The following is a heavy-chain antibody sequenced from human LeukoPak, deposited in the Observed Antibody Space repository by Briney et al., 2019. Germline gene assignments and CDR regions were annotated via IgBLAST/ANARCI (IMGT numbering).Heavy chain of an antibody. Sequence: GGSLRLSCAASGFTFTDYYMNWIRQAPGKGLEWVSYISSSGGTIYYADSVKGRFTISRDNAQNSLYLQMNSLRAEDAAVYFCARRDGYNLRGTYFYYLDVWGKGTRVTVSS. CDR2: ISSSGGTI. CDR3: ARRDGYNLRGTYFYYLDV. J-gene: IGHJ6*03. V-gene: IGHV3-11*04. CDR1: GFTFTDYY. D-gene: IGHD5-24*01.